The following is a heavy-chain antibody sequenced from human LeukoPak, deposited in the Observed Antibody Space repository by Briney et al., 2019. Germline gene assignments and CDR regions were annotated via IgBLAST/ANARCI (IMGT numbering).Heavy chain of an antibody. J-gene: IGHJ6*03. CDR3: ARGDCSSTSCYNLWGYYYYMDV. CDR1: GGSISSFY. D-gene: IGHD2-2*02. Sequence: SETLSLTCTVSGGSISSFYWSWIRQPPGKGLEWIGYVSNSVNTRYNPSLKSRVTMSVDTSKNQFSLKLSSVTAADTAVYYCARGDCSSTSCYNLWGYYYYMDVWGKGTTVTVSS. V-gene: IGHV4-59*12. CDR2: VSNSVNT.